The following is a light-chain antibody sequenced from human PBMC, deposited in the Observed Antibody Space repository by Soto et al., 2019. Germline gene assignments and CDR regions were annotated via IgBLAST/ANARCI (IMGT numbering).Light chain of an antibody. V-gene: IGKV3-11*01. CDR1: QSVSSY. CDR3: QQRSNWPPET. J-gene: IGKJ5*01. CDR2: DAS. Sequence: EIVMTQSPATLSVSPGERATLSCRASQSVSSYLAWYQQKPGQAPRLLIYDASNRATGIPARFSGSGSGTDFTLTISSLEPEDFAVYYCQQRSNWPPETFGQGTRLEIK.